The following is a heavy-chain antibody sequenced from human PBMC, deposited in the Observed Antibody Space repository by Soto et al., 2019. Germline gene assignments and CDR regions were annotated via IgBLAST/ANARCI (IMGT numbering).Heavy chain of an antibody. J-gene: IGHJ3*01. CDR2: IYFRGNT. CDR1: GDSISRIDYY. CDR3: ARDRGTYDGGSYLIRGAFDV. V-gene: IGHV4-31*03. Sequence: SETLSLTCSVSGDSISRIDYYWTWIRQHPEKGLEWIGNIYFRGNTYYSPSLESRLTISVDTSKNQFSLKLTSVTAADTAVYYCARDRGTYDGGSYLIRGAFDVWGQGTMVTVSS. D-gene: IGHD3-22*01.